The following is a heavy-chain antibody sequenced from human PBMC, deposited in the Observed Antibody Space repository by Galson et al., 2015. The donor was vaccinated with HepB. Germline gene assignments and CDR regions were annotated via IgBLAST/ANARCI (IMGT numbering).Heavy chain of an antibody. V-gene: IGHV4-59*01. J-gene: IGHJ3*02. CDR2: IYYSGSS. D-gene: IGHD3-22*01. Sequence: KGLEWVGHIYYSGSSNYNPSLKSRVSILIDTSKNQFSLKLRSVTAADTAVYYCARDQGRYDGNAYYHDAFDIWGQGTEVTVSA. CDR3: ARDQGRYDGNAYYHDAFDI.